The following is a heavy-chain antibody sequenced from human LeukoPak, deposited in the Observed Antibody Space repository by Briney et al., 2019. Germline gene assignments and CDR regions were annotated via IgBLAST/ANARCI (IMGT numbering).Heavy chain of an antibody. CDR2: ISSSSSTI. Sequence: GGSLRLSCAASGFTFSSYSMNWVRQAPGKGLEWVSYISSSSSTIYYADSVKGRFTISRDNAKNSLYLQMNSLRAEDTAVYYCAREPPRGMMGYYYYGMDVWGQGTTVTVSS. V-gene: IGHV3-48*04. CDR1: GFTFSSYS. D-gene: IGHD3-16*01. J-gene: IGHJ6*02. CDR3: AREPPRGMMGYYYYGMDV.